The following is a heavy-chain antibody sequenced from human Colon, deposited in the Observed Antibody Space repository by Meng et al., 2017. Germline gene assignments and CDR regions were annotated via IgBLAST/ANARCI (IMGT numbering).Heavy chain of an antibody. V-gene: IGHV4-31*03. CDR1: GLSSGTTGDY. CDR3: ARADCTAGICYQFDN. J-gene: IGHJ4*02. D-gene: IGHD2-8*02. CDR2: IFYTGTA. Sequence: VRLQESGPGLVKPSQTLSLTCNVSGLSSGTTGDYWTWIRQRPGKGLEWIGKIFYTGTAHYNPSLKTRAAMSVDRSKNQFSLKLSSVTAADTAVYYCARADCTAGICYQFDNWGQGTLVTISS.